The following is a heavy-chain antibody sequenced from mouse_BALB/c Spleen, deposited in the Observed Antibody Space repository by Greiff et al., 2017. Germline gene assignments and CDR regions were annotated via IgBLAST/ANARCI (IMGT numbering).Heavy chain of an antibody. CDR3: ARGRDGIPFAY. CDR2: ISYDGSN. D-gene: IGHD2-1*01. CDR1: GYSITSGYY. J-gene: IGHJ3*01. V-gene: IGHV3-6*02. Sequence: DVHLVESGPGLVKPSQSLSLTCSVTGYSITSGYYWNWIRQFPGNKLEWMGYISYDGSNNYNPSLKNRISITRDTSKNQFFLKLNSVTTEDTATYYCARGRDGIPFAYWGQGTLVTVSA.